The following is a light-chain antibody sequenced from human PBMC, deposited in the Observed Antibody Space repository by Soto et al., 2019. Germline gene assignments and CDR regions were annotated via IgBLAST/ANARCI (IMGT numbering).Light chain of an antibody. CDR2: DVS. CDR3: SSYTSSSPL. CDR1: SSDVGGYNY. V-gene: IGLV2-14*01. J-gene: IGLJ1*01. Sequence: SGPAERRAGSGCRARWMTISCPGTSSDVGGYNYVSWYQQHPGKAPKLMIYDVSNRPSGVSNRFSGSKSGNTASLTISGLQAEDEDYYYCSSYTSSSPLFGTGTKVTVL.